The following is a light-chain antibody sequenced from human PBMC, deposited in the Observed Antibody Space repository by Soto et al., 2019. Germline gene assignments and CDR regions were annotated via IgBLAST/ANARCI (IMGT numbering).Light chain of an antibody. Sequence: QSALTQPPSASGSPGQSVTISCTGTSSDIGGSNFVSWYQQHPDKAPKLIIFDVNQRPSGVPGRFSGSKSANTASLTVSGIQTDDEADYYRASYAGNDNFVFGTGAKVTVL. CDR3: ASYAGNDNFV. J-gene: IGLJ1*01. CDR2: DVN. V-gene: IGLV2-8*01. CDR1: SSDIGGSNF.